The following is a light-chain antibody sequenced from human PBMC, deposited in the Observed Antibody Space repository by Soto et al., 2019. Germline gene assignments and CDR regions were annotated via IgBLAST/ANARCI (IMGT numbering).Light chain of an antibody. CDR3: QQYNSWPPIT. V-gene: IGKV3D-15*01. Sequence: EIVLTQSPGTLSLSPGERGTLSCRASQTVSSNFLAWYQQKPGQAPRLLIFDASTRATGIPDRFSGGGSGTEFTLTISSLQSEDFAVYYCQQYNSWPPITFGQGTRLEIK. CDR2: DAS. J-gene: IGKJ5*01. CDR1: QTVSSN.